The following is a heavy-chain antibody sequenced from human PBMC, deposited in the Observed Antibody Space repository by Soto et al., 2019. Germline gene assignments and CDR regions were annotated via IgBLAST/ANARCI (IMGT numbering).Heavy chain of an antibody. CDR1: GGTFSSYA. J-gene: IGHJ4*02. V-gene: IGHV1-69*13. Sequence: ASVKVSCKASGGTFSSYAISWVRQAPGQGLEWMGGIIPIFGTANYAQKFQGRVTITADESTSTAYMELSSLRSEDTAVYYCARGLGDSSGYYNIFFDYWGQGTLVTVSS. CDR2: IIPIFGTA. CDR3: ARGLGDSSGYYNIFFDY. D-gene: IGHD3-22*01.